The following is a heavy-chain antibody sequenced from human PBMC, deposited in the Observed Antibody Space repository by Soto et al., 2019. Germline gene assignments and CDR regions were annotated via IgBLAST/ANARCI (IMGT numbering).Heavy chain of an antibody. Sequence: GGSLRLSCAASGFIFSNYAMSWVRQAPGKGLEWVSGISVRGGSTYYADSGKGRFTISRDNSKKTLHLQMNSLRAEDTALYYCVSRDGYNWDYWGQGTLVTVSS. V-gene: IGHV3-23*01. CDR1: GFIFSNYA. CDR3: VSRDGYNWDY. D-gene: IGHD5-12*01. CDR2: ISVRGGST. J-gene: IGHJ4*02.